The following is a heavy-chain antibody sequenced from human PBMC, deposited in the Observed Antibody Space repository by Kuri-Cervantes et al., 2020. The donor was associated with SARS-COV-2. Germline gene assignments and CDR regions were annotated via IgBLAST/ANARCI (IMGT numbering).Heavy chain of an antibody. Sequence: ASVKVSCKASGYTFTSYAMRWVRQAPGQRLEWMGWINAGNGNTKYSQKFQGRVTITRDTSASTAYMELSSLRSEDTAVYYCARGGNDYGDYGIYYYYGMDVWGQGTTVTVSS. V-gene: IGHV1-3*01. CDR3: ARGGNDYGDYGIYYYYGMDV. D-gene: IGHD4-17*01. J-gene: IGHJ6*02. CDR1: GYTFTSYA. CDR2: INAGNGNT.